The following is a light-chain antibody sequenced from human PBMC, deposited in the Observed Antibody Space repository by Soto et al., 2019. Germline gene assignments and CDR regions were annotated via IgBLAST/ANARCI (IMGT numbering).Light chain of an antibody. Sequence: EIVLKQSPDTLSLSPGERATLSCRASQSVKNNYLAWYQQKPGQAPRFLIYDASSRATGIPDRFSGSGSGTDFTLTTSVLEPKVFGLFSCRQYGITPFILGGGTKGNIK. CDR2: DAS. J-gene: IGKJ4*01. CDR3: RQYGITPFI. V-gene: IGKV3-20*01. CDR1: QSVKNNY.